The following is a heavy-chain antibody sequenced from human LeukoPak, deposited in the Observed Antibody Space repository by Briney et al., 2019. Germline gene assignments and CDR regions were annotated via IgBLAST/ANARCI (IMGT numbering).Heavy chain of an antibody. V-gene: IGHV3-7*01. CDR3: ARDRDQDYYDSSGYRGDFDY. CDR1: GFTFSSYW. D-gene: IGHD3-22*01. J-gene: IGHJ4*02. Sequence: GGSLRLSCAASGFTFSSYWMSWVRQAPGKGLEWVANIKQDGSEKYYVDSVKGRFTISRDNAKNSLYLQMNSLRAEDTAVYYCARDRDQDYYDSSGYRGDFDYWGQGTLVTVSS. CDR2: IKQDGSEK.